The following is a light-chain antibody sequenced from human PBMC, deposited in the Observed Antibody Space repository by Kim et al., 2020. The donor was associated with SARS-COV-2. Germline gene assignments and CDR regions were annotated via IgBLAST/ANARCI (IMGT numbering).Light chain of an antibody. CDR1: SANSGAGYN. CDR2: GNN. CDR3: QSYDSSLRV. V-gene: IGLV1-40*01. Sequence: GQRVTISCTGSSANSGAGYNVHWYQQLPGTAPKLLIYGNNNRPPGVPDRFSGSKYGTSASLAITGLQAEDEADYYCQSYDSSLRVFGSGTKVIVL. J-gene: IGLJ1*01.